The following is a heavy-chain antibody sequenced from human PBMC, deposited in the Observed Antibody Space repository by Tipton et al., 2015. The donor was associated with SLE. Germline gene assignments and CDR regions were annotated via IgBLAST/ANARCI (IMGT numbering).Heavy chain of an antibody. CDR1: GFTFDAYT. CDR3: ARAKPNWNFYFDS. D-gene: IGHD1-7*01. Sequence: SLRLSCAASGFTFDAYTMHWVRQSPGKGLEWVSLISWSGSSTYYADSVKGRFNISRDNSRNSLYLQMNSLRTEDTALYYCARAKPNWNFYFDSWGQGTLVTVSS. CDR2: ISWSGSST. J-gene: IGHJ4*02. V-gene: IGHV3-43*01.